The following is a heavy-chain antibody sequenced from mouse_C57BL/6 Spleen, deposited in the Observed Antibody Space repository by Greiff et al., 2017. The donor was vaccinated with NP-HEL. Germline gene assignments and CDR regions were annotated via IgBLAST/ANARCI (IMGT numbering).Heavy chain of an antibody. CDR2: IDPSDSYT. CDR1: GYTFTSYW. CDR3: ARNYGSSCYFDY. J-gene: IGHJ2*01. Sequence: VQLQQPGAELVRPGTSVKLSCKASGYTFTSYWMHWVKQRPGQGLEWIGVIDPSDSYTNYNQKFKGKATLTVDTSSSTAYMQLSSLTSEDSAVDYCARNYGSSCYFDYWGQGTTLTVSS. V-gene: IGHV1-59*01. D-gene: IGHD1-1*01.